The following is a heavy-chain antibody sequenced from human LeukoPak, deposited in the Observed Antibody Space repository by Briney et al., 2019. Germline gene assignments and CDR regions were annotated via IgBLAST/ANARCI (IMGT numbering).Heavy chain of an antibody. D-gene: IGHD3-10*01. V-gene: IGHV3-11*04. CDR1: GLSFSDSY. J-gene: IGHJ4*02. Sequence: GGSLRLSCVVSGLSFSDSYMTWIRQTPGMGLESLAYISGMGHDIYYADSVKGRFTISRDNAKNSLYLQMNSLRAEDTAVYYCARMLVYNSGGEAFDCWGQGTLVTVSS. CDR3: ARMLVYNSGGEAFDC. CDR2: ISGMGHDI.